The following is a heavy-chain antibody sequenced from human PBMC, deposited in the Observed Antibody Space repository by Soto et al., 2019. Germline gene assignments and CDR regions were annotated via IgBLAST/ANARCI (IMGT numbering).Heavy chain of an antibody. CDR3: ARDNEQQLVGVFDY. V-gene: IGHV1-69*04. CDR1: GGTFSSYA. Sequence: VASVKVSCKASGGTFSSYAISWVRQAPGQGLEWMGRIIPILGIANYAQKFQGRVTITADKSTSTAYMELSSLRSEDTAVYYCARDNEQQLVGVFDYWGQGTLVTVSS. CDR2: IIPILGIA. D-gene: IGHD6-13*01. J-gene: IGHJ4*02.